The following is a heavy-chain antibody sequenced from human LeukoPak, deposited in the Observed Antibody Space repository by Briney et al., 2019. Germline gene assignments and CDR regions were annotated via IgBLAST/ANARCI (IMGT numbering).Heavy chain of an antibody. V-gene: IGHV4-39*01. Sequence: SETLSLTCSVSSDSISSSSYLWVWVRQPPGKGLEWIGDIYSNGRISYNPSLKSRAAISVDTSKNQFSLNLSSVTAADTALYYCARRHYGSGNIDSWGQGTLVTVSS. CDR1: SDSISSSSYL. CDR3: ARRHYGSGNIDS. CDR2: IYSNGRI. D-gene: IGHD3-10*01. J-gene: IGHJ4*02.